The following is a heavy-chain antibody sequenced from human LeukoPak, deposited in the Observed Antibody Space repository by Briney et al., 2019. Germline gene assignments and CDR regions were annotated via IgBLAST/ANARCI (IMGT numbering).Heavy chain of an antibody. Sequence: SETLSLTCTVSGGSVSSGSYYWSWIRQPPGKGLEWIGYIYYSGSTNYNPSLKSRVTISVETSKNQFSLKLSLLTTAETAVYYCARDRSSGWYGGPGTGFDYWGQGTLVTVSS. CDR3: ARDRSSGWYGGPGTGFDY. CDR2: IYYSGST. CDR1: GGSVSSGSYY. V-gene: IGHV4-61*01. J-gene: IGHJ4*02. D-gene: IGHD6-19*01.